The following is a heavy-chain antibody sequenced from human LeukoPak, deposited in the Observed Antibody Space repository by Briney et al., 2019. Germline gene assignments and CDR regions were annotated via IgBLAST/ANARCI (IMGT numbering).Heavy chain of an antibody. CDR1: GYSFTSYW. CDR3: AVGYRQYYYDSSGYYQDAFDI. V-gene: IGHV5-51*01. J-gene: IGHJ3*02. D-gene: IGHD3-22*01. Sequence: GESLKISCKGSGYSFTSYWIGWVRQMPGKGLEWMGIIYPGDSDTRYSPSFQGQVTISADKSISTAYLQWSSLKASDTAMYYCAVGYRQYYYDSSGYYQDAFDIWGQGTMVTVSS. CDR2: IYPGDSDT.